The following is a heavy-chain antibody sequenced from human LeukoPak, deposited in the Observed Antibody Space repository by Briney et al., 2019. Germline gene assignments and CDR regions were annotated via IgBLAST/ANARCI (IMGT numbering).Heavy chain of an antibody. V-gene: IGHV4-39*07. D-gene: IGHD6-19*01. Sequence: SETLSLTCTVSGGSISSSSYYWGWIRQPPGKGLEWIGSIYYSGSTYYNPSLKSRVTISVDTSKNQFSLKLSSVTAAGTAVYYCARDPFRYSSGYDAFDIWGQGTMVTVSS. CDR1: GGSISSSSYY. CDR2: IYYSGST. J-gene: IGHJ3*02. CDR3: ARDPFRYSSGYDAFDI.